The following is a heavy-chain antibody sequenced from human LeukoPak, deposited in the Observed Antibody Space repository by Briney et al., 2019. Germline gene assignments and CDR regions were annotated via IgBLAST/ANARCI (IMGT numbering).Heavy chain of an antibody. V-gene: IGHV3-7*01. Sequence: GGSLRLSCAASGFSLSGYWMSWVRQAPGKGLEWVARLHANGDEKNFVGSVQGRFAVSRDNAKNSLYLQMNSLRVEDTAVYYCARGGYSFDYLGQGTLVTVSS. CDR1: GFSLSGYW. CDR3: ARGGYSFDY. CDR2: LHANGDEK. J-gene: IGHJ4*02. D-gene: IGHD5-12*01.